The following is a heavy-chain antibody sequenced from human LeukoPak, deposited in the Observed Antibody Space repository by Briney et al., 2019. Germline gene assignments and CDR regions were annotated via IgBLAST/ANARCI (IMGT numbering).Heavy chain of an antibody. D-gene: IGHD3-16*01. J-gene: IGHJ4*02. CDR3: ARLPRGLIRSY. CDR2: IYHGGSTDSYSGST. Sequence: SETLSLTCTVSGDSINSGSFYWGWVRQPPGKGLEWIGTIYHGGSTDSYSGSTYYKPSLKSRVVISVDTSKNQFSLRLNSVTAADTAVYYCARLPRGLIRSYWGQGTLVTVSS. V-gene: IGHV4-39*01. CDR1: GDSINSGSFY.